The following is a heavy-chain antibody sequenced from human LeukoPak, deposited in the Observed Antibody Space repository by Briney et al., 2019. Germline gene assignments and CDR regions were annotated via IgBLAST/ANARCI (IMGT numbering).Heavy chain of an antibody. CDR3: ARDVGKSGYGDY. J-gene: IGHJ4*02. D-gene: IGHD5-12*01. Sequence: PGGSLRLSCAASGFTFSSYEMNWVCQAPGRGPQWVSYISSSGDTIYYADSVKGRFTTSRDNAKNSLYLQMNSLRAEDTAIYYCARDVGKSGYGDYWGQGTLVTVSS. CDR2: ISSSGDTI. V-gene: IGHV3-48*03. CDR1: GFTFSSYE.